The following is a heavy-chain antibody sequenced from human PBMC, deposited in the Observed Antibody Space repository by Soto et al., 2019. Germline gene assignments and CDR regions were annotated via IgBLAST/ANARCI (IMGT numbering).Heavy chain of an antibody. CDR1: GGSISSGGYS. CDR3: ARASYYGSGRIRYYYYYYGMDV. Sequence: QLQLQESGSGLVKPSQTLSLTCAVSGGSISSGGYSWSWIRQPPGKGLEWIGYIYHSGSTYYNPSLQSRVTISVDRSKNQFSLKLSSVTAADTAVYYCARASYYGSGRIRYYYYYYGMDVWGQGTTVTVSS. CDR2: IYHSGST. D-gene: IGHD3-10*01. V-gene: IGHV4-30-2*01. J-gene: IGHJ6*02.